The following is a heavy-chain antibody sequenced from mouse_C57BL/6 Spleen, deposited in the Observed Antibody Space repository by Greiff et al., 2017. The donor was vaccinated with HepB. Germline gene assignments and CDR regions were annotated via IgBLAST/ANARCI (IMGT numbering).Heavy chain of an antibody. CDR3: ARRGYDGYYWYFDV. CDR1: GYTFTSYW. J-gene: IGHJ1*03. D-gene: IGHD2-3*01. V-gene: IGHV1-69*01. CDR2: IDPSDSYT. Sequence: QVQLQQPGAELVMPGASVKLSCKASGYTFTSYWMHWVKQRPGQGLEWIGEIDPSDSYTNYNQKFKGKSTLTVDKSSSTAYMQLSSLTSEESAVYYCARRGYDGYYWYFDVWGTGTTVTVSS.